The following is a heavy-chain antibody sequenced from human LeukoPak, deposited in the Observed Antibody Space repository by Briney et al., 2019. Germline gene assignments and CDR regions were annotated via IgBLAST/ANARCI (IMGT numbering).Heavy chain of an antibody. D-gene: IGHD3-10*01. CDR3: PQDARAGVFYYGSGSSLAGGHDY. V-gene: IGHV3-30*18. CDR1: GFTFSSYG. J-gene: IGHJ4*02. Sequence: GGSLRLSCAASGFTFSSYGMNWVRQAPGKGLEWVAVISYDRSNKYYADSVKGRFTISRDNSKNTLYLQMNSLRAEDTAVYYCPQDARAGVFYYGSGSSLAGGHDYWGQGTLVTVSS. CDR2: ISYDRSNK.